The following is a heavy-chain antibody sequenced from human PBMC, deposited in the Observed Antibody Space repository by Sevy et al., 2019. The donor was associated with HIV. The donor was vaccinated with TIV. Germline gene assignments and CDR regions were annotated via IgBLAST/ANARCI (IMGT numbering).Heavy chain of an antibody. CDR3: AKDQNGDYYDSSGYGY. V-gene: IGHV3-23*01. D-gene: IGHD3-22*01. CDR2: ISGSCGST. CDR1: GFTFSSYA. J-gene: IGHJ4*02. Sequence: GGSLRLSCAASGFTFSSYAMSWVRQAPGKGLEWVSAISGSCGSTYYADSVKGRFTISRDNSKNTLYLQMNSLRAEDTAVYYCAKDQNGDYYDSSGYGYWGQGTLVTVSS.